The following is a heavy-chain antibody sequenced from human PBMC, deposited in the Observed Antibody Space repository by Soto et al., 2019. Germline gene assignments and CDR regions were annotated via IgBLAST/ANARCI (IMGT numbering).Heavy chain of an antibody. CDR3: ARARGNWNYVWFDP. CDR1: GFTFSDYY. Sequence: PGGSLRLSCAASGFTFSDYYMSWIRQAPGKGLEWVSYISSSGSTIYYADSVKGRFTISRDNAKNSLYLQMNSLRAEDTAVYYCARARGNWNYVWFDPWGQGTLVTVSS. V-gene: IGHV3-11*01. J-gene: IGHJ5*02. CDR2: ISSSGSTI. D-gene: IGHD1-7*01.